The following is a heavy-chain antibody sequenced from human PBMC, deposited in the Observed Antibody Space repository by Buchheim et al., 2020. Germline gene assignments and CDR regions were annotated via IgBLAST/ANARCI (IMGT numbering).Heavy chain of an antibody. CDR3: ASGYSHLYYYYGMDV. V-gene: IGHV3-23*01. J-gene: IGHJ6*02. D-gene: IGHD5-18*01. Sequence: EVQLLESGGGLVQPGGSLRLSCAGAGFTFSYYALSWVRQAPGKGLEWVSGISGSGTTTYYADSVKGRFTISRDSSKNTLYLQMNSLRVEDTAVYYCASGYSHLYYYYGMDVWGQGTT. CDR2: ISGSGTTT. CDR1: GFTFSYYA.